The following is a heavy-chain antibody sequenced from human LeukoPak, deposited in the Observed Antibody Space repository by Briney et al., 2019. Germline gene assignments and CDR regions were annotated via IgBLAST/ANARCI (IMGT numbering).Heavy chain of an antibody. J-gene: IGHJ5*02. Sequence: GGSLRLSCVASGLTFSNSAMTWVRQGPGKGLEWVSSISGETNNTYYSDSVKGRFTVSRDNSKNTVFLQMNDLTIEDTAIYYCAKRYSDGGFNPWGQGTLVTVSS. CDR1: GLTFSNSA. CDR2: ISGETNNT. D-gene: IGHD3-10*01. CDR3: AKRYSDGGFNP. V-gene: IGHV3-23*01.